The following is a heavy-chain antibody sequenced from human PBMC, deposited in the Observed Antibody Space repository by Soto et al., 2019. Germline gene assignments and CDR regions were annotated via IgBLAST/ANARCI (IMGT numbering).Heavy chain of an antibody. CDR2: ISGSGGST. Sequence: EVQLLESGGGLVQPGGSLRLSCAASGFTFTSYAMNWVRQAPGKGLEWVSVISGSGGSTYYADSVKGRFTISRDNSKNTLYLQVNSLRAEDTAVYYCAKRTTGWYFDLWGRGILVTVSS. J-gene: IGHJ2*01. V-gene: IGHV3-23*01. CDR1: GFTFTSYA. CDR3: AKRTTGWYFDL.